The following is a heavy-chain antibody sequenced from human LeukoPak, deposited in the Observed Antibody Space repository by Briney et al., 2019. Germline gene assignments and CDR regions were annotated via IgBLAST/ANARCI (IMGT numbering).Heavy chain of an antibody. Sequence: PSETLSLTCAVSGVAFSNYYWSWVRQSPTKGLEWIGEINHSGYTNYNPSLKSRVTISIDTSKNQFSLMVTSVTAADTGVYYCTRAVGGHPDWGQGTLVTVAS. J-gene: IGHJ4*02. CDR3: TRAVGGHPD. CDR2: INHSGYT. D-gene: IGHD1-26*01. CDR1: GVAFSNYY. V-gene: IGHV4-34*01.